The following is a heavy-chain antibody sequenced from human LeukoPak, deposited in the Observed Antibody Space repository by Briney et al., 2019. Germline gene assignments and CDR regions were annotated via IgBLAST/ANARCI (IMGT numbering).Heavy chain of an antibody. CDR2: TYYRAGWKD. Sequence: SQTLSLTCGISGDSVSRETAAWNWIRQSTARGFEWLGKTYYRAGWKDDYAVSVQGRIRINPDTSKNQFSLQLNSVTPEDTAVYYCARGIVVVPGLGRNWFDPWGQGTLVTVSS. V-gene: IGHV6-1*01. CDR1: GDSVSRETAA. D-gene: IGHD2-2*01. J-gene: IGHJ5*02. CDR3: ARGIVVVPGLGRNWFDP.